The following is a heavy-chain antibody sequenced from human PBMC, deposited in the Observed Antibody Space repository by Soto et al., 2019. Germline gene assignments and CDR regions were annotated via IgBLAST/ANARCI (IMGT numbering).Heavy chain of an antibody. CDR1: GFTFSNYY. D-gene: IGHD3-3*01. CDR2: ISSSGSTI. CDR3: ARDQATYYEFWSAYYIY. Sequence: QVQLVESGGGLVKPGGSLRLSCAASGFTFSNYYMSWIRQAPGKGLEWVSYISSSGSTIYYADSVKGRFTISRDNAKNSLYLQMNRLRAEDTAVYYCARDQATYYEFWSAYYIYWGQGTLVTVSS. V-gene: IGHV3-11*01. J-gene: IGHJ4*02.